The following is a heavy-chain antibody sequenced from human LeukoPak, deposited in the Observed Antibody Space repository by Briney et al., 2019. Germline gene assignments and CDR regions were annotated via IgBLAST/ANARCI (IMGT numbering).Heavy chain of an antibody. V-gene: IGHV3-74*01. CDR1: GFDLSSHW. D-gene: IGHD6-19*01. J-gene: IGHJ4*02. CDR2: INGDGRNT. Sequence: GGSLRLSCAASGFDLSSHWMHWDRQAPGKGLVWLSRINGDGRNTGYADSVKGRFTISRDNAKNTLYLQMNSLRAEDTAVYYCARGSSSGWPDYLDYWGQGTLVTVSS. CDR3: ARGSSSGWPDYLDY.